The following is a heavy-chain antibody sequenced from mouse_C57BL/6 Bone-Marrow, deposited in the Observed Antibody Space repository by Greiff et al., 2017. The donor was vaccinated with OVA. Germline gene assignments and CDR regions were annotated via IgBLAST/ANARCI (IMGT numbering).Heavy chain of an antibody. V-gene: IGHV1-50*01. D-gene: IGHD1-1*01. CDR2: IDPSDSYT. CDR1: GYTFTSYW. CDR3: ASGATVVAYWYFDV. Sequence: QVQLQQPGAELVKPGASVKLSCKASGYTFTSYWMQWVKQRPGQGLEWIGEIDPSDSYTNYNQKFKGKATVTVDTSSSTAYMQLSSLTSEDSAVYYCASGATVVAYWYFDVWGTGTTVTVSS. J-gene: IGHJ1*03.